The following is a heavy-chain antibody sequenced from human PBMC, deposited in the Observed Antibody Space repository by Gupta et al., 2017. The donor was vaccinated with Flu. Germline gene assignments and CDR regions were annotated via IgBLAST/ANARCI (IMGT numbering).Heavy chain of an antibody. Sequence: QLQLQESGPGLVKPSETLSLTCTVSGGSIRSSSYYWGWIRQPPGKGLEWIGSIYYSGSTYYNPSLKSRVTISVDTSKNQFSLKLTSVTAADTAVYYCARRAGGYSYGSRGYFDYWGQGTLVTVSS. CDR3: ARRAGGYSYGSRGYFDY. CDR1: GGSIRSSSYY. V-gene: IGHV4-39*01. D-gene: IGHD5-18*01. J-gene: IGHJ4*02. CDR2: IYYSGST.